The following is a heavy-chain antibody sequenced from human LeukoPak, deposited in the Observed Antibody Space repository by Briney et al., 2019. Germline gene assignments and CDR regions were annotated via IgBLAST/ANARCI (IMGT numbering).Heavy chain of an antibody. CDR3: ARTKRWLAFDD. J-gene: IGHJ3*01. Sequence: SETLSLTCDVYGGSFSGYYWSWIRQPPEKGLEWIGEINHSGSTNYNPSLKSRVTILIDTSKNQFSLSLSSMTAADTAVYFCARTKRWLAFDDWGQGTMVTVSS. V-gene: IGHV4-34*01. D-gene: IGHD5-24*01. CDR2: INHSGST. CDR1: GGSFSGYY.